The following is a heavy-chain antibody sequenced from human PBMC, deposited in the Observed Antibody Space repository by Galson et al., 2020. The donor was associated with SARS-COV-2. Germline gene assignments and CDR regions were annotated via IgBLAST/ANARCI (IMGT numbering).Heavy chain of an antibody. J-gene: IGHJ4*02. D-gene: IGHD3-3*01. Sequence: SENLSLTCTVSGASVTGTTYYWNWIRQPAGKGLEWIGHIYSSGSANYNPSLKSRATISVDTSKSHFSLKLSSVTAADTAVYYCAGYDFWSASYSWSQGTLVTVSS. CDR2: IYSSGSA. CDR3: AGYDFWSASYS. V-gene: IGHV4-61*09. CDR1: GASVTGTTYY.